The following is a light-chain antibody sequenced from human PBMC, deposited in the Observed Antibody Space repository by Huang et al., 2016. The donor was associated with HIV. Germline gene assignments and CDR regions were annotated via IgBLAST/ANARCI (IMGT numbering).Light chain of an antibody. V-gene: IGKV1-5*03. CDR3: QQYSSWRT. Sequence: DIQMTQSPSTLSASVGDRVTITCRASQTITNWLAWYQQKPGKAPKILFYKASALETGVPAGFSGSGSGTEFTLTINSMQPYDFATYYCQQYSSWRTFGQGTKVE. CDR2: KAS. J-gene: IGKJ1*01. CDR1: QTITNW.